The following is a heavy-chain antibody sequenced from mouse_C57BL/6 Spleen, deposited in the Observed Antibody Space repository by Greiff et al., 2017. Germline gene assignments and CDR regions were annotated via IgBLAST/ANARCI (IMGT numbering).Heavy chain of an antibody. CDR1: GFTFSSYA. D-gene: IGHD3-3*01. V-gene: IGHV5-4*03. CDR3: SRGDVYFDY. J-gene: IGHJ2*01. CDR2: ISDGGNYT. Sequence: EVKLVESGGGLVKPGGSLKLSCAASGFTFSSYAMSWVRQTPEKRLEWVATISDGGNYTYYPDNVKGRFTISRDNAKNNLYLQMSHLKSEDTAMYYCSRGDVYFDYWGQGTTLTVSS.